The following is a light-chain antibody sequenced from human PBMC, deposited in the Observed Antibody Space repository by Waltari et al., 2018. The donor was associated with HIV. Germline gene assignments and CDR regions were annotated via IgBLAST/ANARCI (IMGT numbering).Light chain of an antibody. J-gene: IGLJ3*02. CDR1: DSNIGSHP. V-gene: IGLV1-44*01. CDR3: ETWDENLIGV. CDR2: DNI. Sequence: QAVLTQQPSVSGAPGKSVSISCSGSDSNIGSHPVNWYQQLPGMAPRLLIYDNINRHPGVPERFSSARSGASVSLTIRGLQFEDEATYFCETWDENLIGVFGGGTHLTVL.